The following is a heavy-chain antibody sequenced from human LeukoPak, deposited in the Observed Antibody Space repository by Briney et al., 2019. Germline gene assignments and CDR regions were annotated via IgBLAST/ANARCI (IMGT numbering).Heavy chain of an antibody. D-gene: IGHD6-13*01. CDR1: GGSFNGYY. CDR3: ARGPSISSTYYFDS. CDR2: INHSGST. Sequence: SETLSLTCAVYGGSFNGYYWYWIRQPPGKGLGWIGEINHSGSTNYNPSLKSRVTISVDTSKNQFSLRLSSVTAADTAVYYCARGPSISSTYYFDSWGQGTLVTVSS. J-gene: IGHJ4*02. V-gene: IGHV4-34*01.